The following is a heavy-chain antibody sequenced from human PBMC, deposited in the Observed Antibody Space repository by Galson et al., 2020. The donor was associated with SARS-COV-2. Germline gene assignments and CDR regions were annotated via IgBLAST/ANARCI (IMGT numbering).Heavy chain of an antibody. Sequence: SGPTLVKPTQTLTLTCTFPGFSLSTSGMCVSWIRQPPGKALEWLALIDWDDDKYYSTSLKPRLTISKDTSKNQVVLTMTNMDPVDTATYYCARINFYDSSGYQVWGAFDIGGRGTMVTVSS. CDR3: ARINFYDSSGYQVWGAFDI. CDR2: IDWDDDK. V-gene: IGHV2-70*01. D-gene: IGHD3-22*01. CDR1: GFSLSTSGMC. J-gene: IGHJ3*02.